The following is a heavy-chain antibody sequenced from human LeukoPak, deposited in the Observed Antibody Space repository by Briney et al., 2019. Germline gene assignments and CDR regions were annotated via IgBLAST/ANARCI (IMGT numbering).Heavy chain of an antibody. CDR1: GDSISTFY. CDR3: ARDVVAAVGSFDY. Sequence: SETLSLTCTVFGDSISTFYRSWIRQPAGKGLEWIGHIYTSGSTNYNPSLKSRVTMSVDTSKNQFFLKLSSVTAADTAVYYCARDVVAAVGSFDYWGQGILVTVSS. J-gene: IGHJ4*02. D-gene: IGHD6-13*01. CDR2: IYTSGST. V-gene: IGHV4-4*07.